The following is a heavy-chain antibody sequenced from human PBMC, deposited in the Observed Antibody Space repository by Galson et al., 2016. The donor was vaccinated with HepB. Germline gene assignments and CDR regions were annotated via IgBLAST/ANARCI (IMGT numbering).Heavy chain of an antibody. CDR2: IIPIFRTT. D-gene: IGHD3-10*01. J-gene: IGHJ4*02. CDR1: GGTFDTYS. V-gene: IGHV1-69*06. CDR3: AREGAYYGSGSYYNPGEY. Sequence: SVKVSCKASGGTFDTYSISWVRQAPGQGLEWMGGIIPIFRTTDYAQKFRGRVTITADTSTSTAYMELRSLRSEDTAMYYCAREGAYYGSGSYYNPGEYWGQGTLVTVSS.